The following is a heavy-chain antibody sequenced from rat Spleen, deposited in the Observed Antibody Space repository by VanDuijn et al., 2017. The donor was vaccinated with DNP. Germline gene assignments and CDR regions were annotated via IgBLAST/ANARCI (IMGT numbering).Heavy chain of an antibody. CDR2: ISYDGVST. CDR3: ARHVLPLRVWDY. Sequence: EVQLVESGGGLAQPGRSLKLSCAASGFTFSDYYMAWVRRTPAKGLEWVAYISYDGVSTYNGGSVKGRFTISREIAKSTLYLEMNSLRCEDMATYYCARHVLPLRVWDYWGQGVMVTVSS. D-gene: IGHD1-4*01. CDR1: GFTFSDYY. J-gene: IGHJ2*01. V-gene: IGHV5-22*01.